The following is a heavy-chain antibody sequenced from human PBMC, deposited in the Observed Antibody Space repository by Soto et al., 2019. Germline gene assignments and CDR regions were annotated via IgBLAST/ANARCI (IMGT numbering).Heavy chain of an antibody. CDR2: ISSSSSYI. Sequence: GGSLRLSCAASGFTFSIYSMNWFRQAPGKGLEWVSSISSSSSYIYYADSVKGRFTISRDNAKNSLYLQMNSLRAEDTAVYYCARDSDIRSVYAIHGFDYWGQGTLVTVSS. CDR3: ARDSDIRSVYAIHGFDY. V-gene: IGHV3-21*01. D-gene: IGHD2-8*01. J-gene: IGHJ4*02. CDR1: GFTFSIYS.